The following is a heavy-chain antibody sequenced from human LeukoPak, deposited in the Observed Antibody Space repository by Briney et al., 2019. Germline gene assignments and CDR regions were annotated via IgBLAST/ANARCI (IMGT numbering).Heavy chain of an antibody. CDR2: ISSSGNTI. CDR1: GFTFSEYY. V-gene: IGHV3-11*04. Sequence: GGSLRLSCAASGFTFSEYYMSWIRQAPGKGLEWVSYISSSGNTIYYADSVKGRFTISRGNAKNSLYLQMNSLRAEDTALYYCARVYYDSSGYYYDVYSFDYWGQGTLVTVSS. J-gene: IGHJ4*02. D-gene: IGHD3-22*01. CDR3: ARVYYDSSGYYYDVYSFDY.